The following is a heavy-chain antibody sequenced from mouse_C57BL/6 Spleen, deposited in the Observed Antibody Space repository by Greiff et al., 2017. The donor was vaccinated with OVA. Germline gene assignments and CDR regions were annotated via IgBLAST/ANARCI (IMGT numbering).Heavy chain of an antibody. D-gene: IGHD2-5*01. CDR3: SYYSNAYAMDD. Sequence: EVQGVESGGGLVQPKGSLKLSCAASGFSFNTYAMNWVRQAPGKGLEWVARIRSKSNNYATYYADSVKDRFTISRDDSESMLYLQMNNLKTEDTAMYYCSYYSNAYAMDDWGQGTSVTVSS. V-gene: IGHV10-1*01. J-gene: IGHJ4*01. CDR1: GFSFNTYA. CDR2: IRSKSNNYAT.